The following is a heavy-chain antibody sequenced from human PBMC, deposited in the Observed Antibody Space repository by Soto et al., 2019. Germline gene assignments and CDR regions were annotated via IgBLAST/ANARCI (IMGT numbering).Heavy chain of an antibody. CDR2: INAYNVYNGNT. J-gene: IGHJ6*02. CDR3: ARARIFYGLDA. D-gene: IGHD2-15*01. CDR1: GYTFTSFG. Sequence: QVQLEQSGAEVKKPGASVKVSCKASGYTFTSFGISWVRQAPGQGLEWMGWINAYNVYNGNTNYAQNLQGRVTMTTDTSTSTAYMELRSLRSDDTAVYYCARARIFYGLDAWGQGTTVTVSS. V-gene: IGHV1-18*01.